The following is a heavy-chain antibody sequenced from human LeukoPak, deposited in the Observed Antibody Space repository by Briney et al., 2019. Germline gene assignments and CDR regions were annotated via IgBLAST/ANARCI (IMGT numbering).Heavy chain of an antibody. J-gene: IGHJ6*02. Sequence: GGSLRLSCAASGFTFSSYAMSWVRQAPGKGLEWFSAISGSGGSTYYADSVKGRFTISRDNSKNTLYLQMNSLRAEDTAVYYCATVGAPGYYGMDVWGQGTTVTVSS. CDR1: GFTFSSYA. CDR2: ISGSGGST. CDR3: ATVGAPGYYGMDV. V-gene: IGHV3-23*01.